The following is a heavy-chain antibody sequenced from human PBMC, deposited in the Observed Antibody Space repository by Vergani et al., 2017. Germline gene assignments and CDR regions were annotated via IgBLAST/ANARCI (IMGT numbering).Heavy chain of an antibody. CDR1: GFTFRSNG. CDR3: VKGAFAGTPNNWLEP. Sequence: QVQLVESGGGVVQPGGSLRLSCSASGFTFRSNGMHWVRQAPGKGLEWVAFIRYDGSRTHYVDSVKGRFTISRDNSNNTMYLQMNNLRPEDTATYYCVKGAFAGTPNNWLEPWGQGAQVTVSA. D-gene: IGHD3-10*01. CDR2: IRYDGSRT. J-gene: IGHJ5*02. V-gene: IGHV3-30*02.